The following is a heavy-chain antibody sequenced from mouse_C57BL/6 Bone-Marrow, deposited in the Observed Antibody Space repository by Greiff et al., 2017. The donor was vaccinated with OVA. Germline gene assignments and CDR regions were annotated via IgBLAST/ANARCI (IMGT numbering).Heavy chain of an antibody. Sequence: QVQLQQSGAELARPGASVKLSCKASGYTFTSYGISWVKQRPGQGLEWIGEIYPRSGNTYYNEKFKGKATLTADKSSSTAYMELRSLTSGDSAVYVCAREGATVVADYWGQGTTLTVSS. V-gene: IGHV1-81*01. D-gene: IGHD1-1*01. CDR2: IYPRSGNT. J-gene: IGHJ2*01. CDR1: GYTFTSYG. CDR3: AREGATVVADY.